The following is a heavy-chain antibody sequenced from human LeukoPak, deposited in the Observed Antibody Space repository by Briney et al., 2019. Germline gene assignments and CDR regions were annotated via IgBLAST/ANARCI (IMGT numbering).Heavy chain of an antibody. V-gene: IGHV3-21*01. D-gene: IGHD3-10*01. Sequence: GGSLRLSCAASTFTFSTYNMNWVRQAPGKGLEWVSFISSSSRYIYYADSVKGRFTISRDNAKNSLYLQMNTLRAEDTAVYYCAREEDYYSSETQNAFDIWGQGTMVTVSS. CDR2: ISSSSRYI. CDR3: AREEDYYSSETQNAFDI. J-gene: IGHJ3*02. CDR1: TFTFSTYN.